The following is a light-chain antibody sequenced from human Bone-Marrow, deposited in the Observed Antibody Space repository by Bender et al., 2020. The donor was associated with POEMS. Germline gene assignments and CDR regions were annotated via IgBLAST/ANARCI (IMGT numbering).Light chain of an antibody. CDR1: DIGRKS. J-gene: IGLJ2*01. Sequence: SYVLTQPPSVSVAPGQTATITCGGNDIGRKSVHWYQQKPGQAPVLVVHDDSDRPSGIPDRFSGFNSANTATLTISRVEAGDEADYYCQAWDTYSVIFGGGTKLTVL. CDR2: DDS. V-gene: IGLV3-21*02. CDR3: QAWDTYSVI.